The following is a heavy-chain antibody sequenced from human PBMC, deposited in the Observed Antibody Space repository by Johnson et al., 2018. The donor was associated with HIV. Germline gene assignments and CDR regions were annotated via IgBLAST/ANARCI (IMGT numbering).Heavy chain of an antibody. J-gene: IGHJ3*02. Sequence: VQLVESGGGVVRPGGSLRLSCAASGFTFDDYGMSWVRQAPGKGLEWVSGINWNGGSTGDADYVTGRVTISRDNSKNSLYLQMNSGSAEDTALYYCAGRFYYVSSGYYSAAVHIWGQGTMVTVSS. CDR3: AGRFYYVSSGYYSAAVHI. CDR1: GFTFDDYG. CDR2: INWNGGST. V-gene: IGHV3-20*04. D-gene: IGHD3-22*01.